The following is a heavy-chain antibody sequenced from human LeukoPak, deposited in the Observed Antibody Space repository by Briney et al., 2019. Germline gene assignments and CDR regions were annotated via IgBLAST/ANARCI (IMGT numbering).Heavy chain of an antibody. D-gene: IGHD1-1*01. CDR1: GFIFSISW. CDR3: VRHHATTFDY. CDR2: IKQDGREA. J-gene: IGHJ4*02. V-gene: IGHV3-7*01. Sequence: GGSLRLSCAASGFIFSISWMTWVRQAPGKGLVCVPNIKQDGREAYFVDSVAGRFTISRDNTKHTLYLKLNDLISVTTAAYYCVRHHATTFDYWGQGTLVTVSS.